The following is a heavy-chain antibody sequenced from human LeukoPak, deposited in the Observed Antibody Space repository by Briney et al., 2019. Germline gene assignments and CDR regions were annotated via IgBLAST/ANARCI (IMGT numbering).Heavy chain of an antibody. CDR3: AKDLLNWEFDY. D-gene: IGHD7-27*01. CDR2: LGSDGGN. V-gene: IGHV3-23*01. J-gene: IGHJ4*02. CDR1: GFTLSNNA. Sequence: PGGSLRLSCAASGFTLSNNAMSWVRQAPGKGLEWVSALGSDGGNYYADSVQGRFTISRDNSKNTLYLQMNSLRVEDTAAYYCAKDLLNWEFDYWGQGTLVTVSS.